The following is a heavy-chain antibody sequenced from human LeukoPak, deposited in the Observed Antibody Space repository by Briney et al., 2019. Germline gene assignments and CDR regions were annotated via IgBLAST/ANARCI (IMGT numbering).Heavy chain of an antibody. D-gene: IGHD3-10*01. CDR3: AKCGIRGVIKGNWFDP. CDR2: ISWNSGSI. CDR1: GFTFDDYA. J-gene: IGHJ5*02. V-gene: IGHV3-9*01. Sequence: GRSLRLSCAASGFTFDDYAMHWVRQAPGKGLEWVSGISWNSGSIGYADSVKGRFTISRDNAKNSLYLQMNSLRAEDTALYYCAKCGIRGVIKGNWFDPWGQGTLVTVSS.